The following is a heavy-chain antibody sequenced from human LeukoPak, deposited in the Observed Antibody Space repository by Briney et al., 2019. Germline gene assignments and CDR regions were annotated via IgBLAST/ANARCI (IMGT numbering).Heavy chain of an antibody. V-gene: IGHV4-38-2*02. CDR2: IYHSGST. J-gene: IGHJ5*02. Sequence: SETLSLTCTVSGYSISSGYYWGWIRQPPGKGLEWIGSIYHSGSTYYNPSLKSRVTISVDTSKNQFSLKLSSVTAADTAVYYCARGSSGVSWFDPWGQGTLVTVSS. CDR1: GYSISSGYY. CDR3: ARGSSGVSWFDP. D-gene: IGHD2-8*01.